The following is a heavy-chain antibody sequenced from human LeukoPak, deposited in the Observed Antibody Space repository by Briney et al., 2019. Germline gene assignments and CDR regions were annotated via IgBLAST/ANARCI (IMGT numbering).Heavy chain of an antibody. CDR3: ASGSGWLNY. V-gene: IGHV6-1*01. D-gene: IGHD6-19*01. CDR1: GDSLSSNSAA. Sequence: SQTLSLTCALSGDSLSSNSAAWDWVRQSPSRGLEWLGRTYYRSKWYKDYAVSVKSRITINPDTSKNQFSLQLNSVTPEDTAVYYCASGSGWLNYWGQGTLVTVSS. CDR2: TYYRSKWYK. J-gene: IGHJ4*02.